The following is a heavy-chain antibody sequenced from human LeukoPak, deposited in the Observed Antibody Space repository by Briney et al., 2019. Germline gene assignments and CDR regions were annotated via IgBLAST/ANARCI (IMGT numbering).Heavy chain of an antibody. V-gene: IGHV4-59*01. CDR1: GGSISSYY. D-gene: IGHD1-1*01. CDR3: VRGYIVFDY. J-gene: IGHJ4*02. CDR2: IYYSGST. Sequence: SETLSLTCTVSGGSISSYYWSWIRQPPGKGLEWIGYIYYSGSTNYNPSLKSRVTISVDTSKNQSSLKLSSVTAADTAVYYCVRGYIVFDYWGQGTLVTVSS.